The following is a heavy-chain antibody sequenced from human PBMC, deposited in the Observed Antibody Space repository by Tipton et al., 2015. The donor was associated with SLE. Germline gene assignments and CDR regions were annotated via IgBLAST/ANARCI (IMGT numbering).Heavy chain of an antibody. D-gene: IGHD6-19*01. CDR1: GFTFSSYG. CDR2: IRYDGSNK. J-gene: IGHJ3*02. V-gene: IGHV3-30*02. Sequence: SLRLSCAASGFTFSSYGMHWVRQAPGKGLEWVAFIRYDGSNKYYADSVKGRFTISRDNSKNTLYLQMNSLRAEDTAVYYCRGSGWEENAFDIWGQGTMVPVSS. CDR3: RGSGWEENAFDI.